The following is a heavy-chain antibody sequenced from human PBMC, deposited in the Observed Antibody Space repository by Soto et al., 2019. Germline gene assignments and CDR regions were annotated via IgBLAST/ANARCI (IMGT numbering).Heavy chain of an antibody. D-gene: IGHD4-4*01. CDR1: GGSISSYY. V-gene: IGHV4-59*08. Sequence: SETLSLTCTVSGGSISSYYWSWIRQPPGKGLEWIGYIYYSGSTNYNPSLKSRVTISVDTSKNQFSLKLSSVTAADTAVYYCAGHSNDEGPYYYYYYMDGWGKGTTVTVSS. CDR3: AGHSNDEGPYYYYYYMDG. J-gene: IGHJ6*03. CDR2: IYYSGST.